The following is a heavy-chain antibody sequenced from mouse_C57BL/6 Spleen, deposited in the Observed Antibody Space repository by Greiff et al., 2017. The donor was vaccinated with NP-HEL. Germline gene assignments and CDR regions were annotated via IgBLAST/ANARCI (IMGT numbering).Heavy chain of an antibody. D-gene: IGHD4-1*01. Sequence: VQLQQSGAELVRPGASVTLSCKASGYTFTDYEMHWVKQTPVHGLEWIGAIDPETGGTAYNQKFKGKAILTADKSSSTAYMELRSLTSEDSAVYYCTRPGTWWYFDVWGTGTTVTVSS. CDR3: TRPGTWWYFDV. V-gene: IGHV1-15*01. CDR1: GYTFTDYE. CDR2: IDPETGGT. J-gene: IGHJ1*03.